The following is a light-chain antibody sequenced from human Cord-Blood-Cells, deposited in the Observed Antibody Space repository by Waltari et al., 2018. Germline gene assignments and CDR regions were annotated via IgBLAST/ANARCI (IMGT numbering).Light chain of an antibody. CDR3: SSYTSSSTYV. CDR1: SSDVGGYNY. V-gene: IGLV2-14*01. J-gene: IGLJ1*01. Sequence: QSALTQPASVSGSPGQSITIPCTGTSSDVGGYNYVSWYQQHPGKDPKLMIYEVSKRFSGSKAGNTASLTISGLQAEDEADYYCSSYTSSSTYVFGTGTKVTVL. CDR2: EV.